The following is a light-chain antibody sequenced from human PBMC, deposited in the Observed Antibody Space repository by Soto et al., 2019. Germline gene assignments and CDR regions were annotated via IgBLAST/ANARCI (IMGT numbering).Light chain of an antibody. V-gene: IGKV3-15*01. CDR2: SAS. CDR3: QQYNDWPPWT. CDR1: QSVGSN. J-gene: IGKJ1*01. Sequence: EILMTQSPSTLSVSPGERATLSCRASQSVGSNLAWYQQKPVQAPRLLIFSASARATGIPARFSGSGSGTDFTLTISSLQSEDFAVYYCQQYNDWPPWTFGRGTKVEI.